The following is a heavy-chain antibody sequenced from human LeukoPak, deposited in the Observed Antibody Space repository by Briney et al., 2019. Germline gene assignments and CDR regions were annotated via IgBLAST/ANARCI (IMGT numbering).Heavy chain of an antibody. V-gene: IGHV3-21*01. CDR2: ISMSNFYI. J-gene: IGHJ6*03. Sequence: GGSLRLSCVASGFSFSSYSMNWVRQAPGKGLEWVSSISMSNFYIYYADSVKGRFTISRDSAKNSLYLQMNSLRADDTAVYYCARDPSPRTSYYYYYMDVWGKGTTVTVSS. D-gene: IGHD2-2*01. CDR1: GFSFSSYS. CDR3: ARDPSPRTSYYYYYMDV.